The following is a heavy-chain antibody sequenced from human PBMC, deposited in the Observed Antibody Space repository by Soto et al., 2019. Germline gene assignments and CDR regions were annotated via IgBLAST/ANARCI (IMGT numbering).Heavy chain of an antibody. Sequence: PGGSLRLSCVASGVTFTTNAMDWVRQAPGKGLEWVTAISANGRGTSYADSVKGRFTILRDNSKNTLFLQMNSLRVDDTAVYFCVKKRSYDRTNYDHFDYWGQGTLVTVSS. J-gene: IGHJ4*02. V-gene: IGHV3-23*01. CDR2: ISANGRGT. CDR1: GVTFTTNA. CDR3: VKKRSYDRTNYDHFDY. D-gene: IGHD3-22*01.